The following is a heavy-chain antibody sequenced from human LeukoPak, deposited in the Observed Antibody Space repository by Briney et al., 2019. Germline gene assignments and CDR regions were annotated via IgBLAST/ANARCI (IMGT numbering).Heavy chain of an antibody. Sequence: ASVKVSCKGSGYTFTGYYMHWVRQAPGQGLEWMGWINPNSGGTNYAQKFQGRVTMTRDTSISTAYMELSRLRSDDTAVYYCARVRPTLYDFWSGYPTPDYWGQGTLVTVSS. V-gene: IGHV1-2*02. CDR2: INPNSGGT. CDR3: ARVRPTLYDFWSGYPTPDY. D-gene: IGHD3-3*01. J-gene: IGHJ4*02. CDR1: GYTFTGYY.